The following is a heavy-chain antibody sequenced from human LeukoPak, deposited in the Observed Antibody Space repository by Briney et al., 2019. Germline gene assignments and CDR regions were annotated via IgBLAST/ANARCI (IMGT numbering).Heavy chain of an antibody. V-gene: IGHV1-2*02. CDR1: GYTFTGYY. CDR3: ARDREGSSGTTGL. Sequence: GASVKVSCKASGYTFTGYYMHWVRQAPGQGLEWMGWINPISGGTNYAQKFQGRVTITRDTSISTAYMELRRLSSDDTAVYSCARDREGSSGTTGLWGEGTLDRVFS. J-gene: IGHJ4*02. D-gene: IGHD1-7*01. CDR2: INPISGGT.